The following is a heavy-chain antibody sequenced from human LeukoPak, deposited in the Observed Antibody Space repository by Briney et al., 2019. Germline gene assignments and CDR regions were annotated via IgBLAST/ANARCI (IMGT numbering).Heavy chain of an antibody. Sequence: ASVKVSCKASGYTFTSYGISWVRQAPGQGLEWMGWISAYNGNTNYAQKLQGRVTMTKDTSTSTAYMELRSLRSDDTAVYYCARVEAAALTFDYWGQGTLVTVSS. V-gene: IGHV1-18*04. CDR1: GYTFTSYG. CDR2: ISAYNGNT. J-gene: IGHJ4*02. D-gene: IGHD6-13*01. CDR3: ARVEAAALTFDY.